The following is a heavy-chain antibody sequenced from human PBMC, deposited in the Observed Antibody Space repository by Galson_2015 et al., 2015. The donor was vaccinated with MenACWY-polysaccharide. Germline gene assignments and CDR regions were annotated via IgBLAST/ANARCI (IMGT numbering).Heavy chain of an antibody. CDR3: ARDVSPEVGATPRGFDY. D-gene: IGHD1-26*01. J-gene: IGHJ4*02. CDR1: GYTFTSYA. Sequence: SVKVSCKASGYTFTSYAMFWVRQAPGQRLECLGWINAGNGNMKYSQKFQGRVTITRDTSATTAYMELSSLRSEDTAVYYCARDVSPEVGATPRGFDYWGQGTLVTVSS. CDR2: INAGNGNM. V-gene: IGHV1-3*01.